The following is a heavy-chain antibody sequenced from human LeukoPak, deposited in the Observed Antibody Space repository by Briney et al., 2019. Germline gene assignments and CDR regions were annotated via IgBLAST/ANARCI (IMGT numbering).Heavy chain of an antibody. D-gene: IGHD2-15*01. CDR2: INPNSGGT. V-gene: IGHV1-2*02. J-gene: IGHJ4*02. CDR3: ARSDCSGGSCYHSTDY. Sequence: ASVKVSCKASGYTFTGYYMHWVRQAPGQGLEWMGWINPNSGGTNYAQKFQGRVTMTRDTSISTAYMELSRLRSYDTAVYYCARSDCSGGSCYHSTDYWGQGTLVTVSS. CDR1: GYTFTGYY.